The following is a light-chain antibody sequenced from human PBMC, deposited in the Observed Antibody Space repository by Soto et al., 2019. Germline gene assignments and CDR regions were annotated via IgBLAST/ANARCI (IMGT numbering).Light chain of an antibody. CDR1: TSNIGSNN. V-gene: IGLV1-44*01. CDR3: AAWDDGLNGWV. CDR2: NNN. Sequence: QSVLTQPHSASGTPGQRVTISCTGSTSNIGSNNVNWYQQLPGTTPKLLIYNNNQQPSGVPDRFSGSKSATAASLAISGLQSEDEGDDYCAAWDDGLNGWVCGGGTKLTVL. J-gene: IGLJ3*02.